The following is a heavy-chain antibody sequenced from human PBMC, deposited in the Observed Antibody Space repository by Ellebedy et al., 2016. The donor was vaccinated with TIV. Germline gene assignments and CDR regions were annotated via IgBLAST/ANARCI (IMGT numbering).Heavy chain of an antibody. J-gene: IGHJ4*02. D-gene: IGHD4-23*01. Sequence: GGSLRLSXEVSGITFSIYAMHWVRQAPGKGLEWVALISYDGTHIFYGDSVKGRFTISRDNSKNTLYLQMTSLTPEDTAMYYCAKDPWDNGGNFFDYWGQGTLVTVSS. V-gene: IGHV3-30*18. CDR3: AKDPWDNGGNFFDY. CDR1: GITFSIYA. CDR2: ISYDGTHI.